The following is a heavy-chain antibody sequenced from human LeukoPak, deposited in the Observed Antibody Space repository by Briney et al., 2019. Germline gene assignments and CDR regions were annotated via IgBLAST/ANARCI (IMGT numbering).Heavy chain of an antibody. CDR2: INHSGST. Sequence: SETLSLTCAVYGGSFSGYYWSWIRQLPGKGLEWIGEINHSGSTNYNPSLKSRVTISVDTSKNQFSLKLSSVTAADTAVYYCAIHVDTPMVTNWFDPWGQGTLVTVSS. D-gene: IGHD5-18*01. V-gene: IGHV4-34*01. CDR1: GGSFSGYY. J-gene: IGHJ5*02. CDR3: AIHVDTPMVTNWFDP.